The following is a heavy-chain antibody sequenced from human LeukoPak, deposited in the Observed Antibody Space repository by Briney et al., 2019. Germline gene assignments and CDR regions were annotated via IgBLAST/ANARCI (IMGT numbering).Heavy chain of an antibody. J-gene: IGHJ5*02. Sequence: SETLSLTYTVSGGSISSGSYYWGWIRQPAGKGLEWIGRIYTSGSTNYNPSLKSRVTISVDTSKNQFSLKLSSVTAADTAVYYCARYGPKPAATTGFDPWGQGTLVTVSS. CDR3: ARYGPKPAATTGFDP. V-gene: IGHV4-61*02. CDR2: IYTSGST. D-gene: IGHD2-2*01. CDR1: GGSISSGSYY.